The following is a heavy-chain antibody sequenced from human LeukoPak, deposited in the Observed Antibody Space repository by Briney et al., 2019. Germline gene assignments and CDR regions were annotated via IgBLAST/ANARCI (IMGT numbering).Heavy chain of an antibody. CDR2: IYYTGST. J-gene: IGHJ4*02. V-gene: IGHV4-59*12. CDR3: ARDHGELLYFDY. CDR1: GGSISSYF. Sequence: SETLSLTCTVSGGSISSYFWSWIRQPPGKGLEWIGYIYYTGSTTYNPSLKSRVTISVDTSKNQFFLKMGSLTAADTAVYYCARDHGELLYFDYWGQGTLVTVSS. D-gene: IGHD1-7*01.